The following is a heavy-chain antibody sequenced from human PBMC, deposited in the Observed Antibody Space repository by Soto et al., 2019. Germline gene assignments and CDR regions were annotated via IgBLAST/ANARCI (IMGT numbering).Heavy chain of an antibody. V-gene: IGHV1-69*08. D-gene: IGHD2-21*01. CDR2: IIPILGIA. CDR3: ARDPSAGDSAGY. Sequence: QVQLVQSVAEVKKPGSSVKVSCKASGGTFSSYTISWERQAPGQGLEWMGRIIPILGIANYAQKFQGRVTITADKSTSTAYMELSSLRSEDTAVYYCARDPSAGDSAGYWGQGTLVTVSS. CDR1: GGTFSSYT. J-gene: IGHJ4*02.